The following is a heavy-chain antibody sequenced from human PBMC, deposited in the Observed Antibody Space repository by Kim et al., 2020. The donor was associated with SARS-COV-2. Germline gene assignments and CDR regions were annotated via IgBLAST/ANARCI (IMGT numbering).Heavy chain of an antibody. CDR3: ARDRGWNQHDL. CDR1: GFSTSTSW. V-gene: IGHV3-7*03. CDR2: IKPDGSVT. Sequence: GGSLRLAWVASGFSTSTSWIAWVRQAPGQRRECVANIKPDGSVTYYGPKGRGRFTISIDNTKNSIYLQLDSRRPDDTALYDCARDRGWNQHDLWGHGTLVTVSS. J-gene: IGHJ2*01. D-gene: IGHD1-1*01.